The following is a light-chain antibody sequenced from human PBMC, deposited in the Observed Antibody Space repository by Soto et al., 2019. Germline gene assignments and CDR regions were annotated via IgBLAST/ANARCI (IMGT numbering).Light chain of an antibody. CDR2: GAS. V-gene: IGKV1-5*01. Sequence: DIQMTQSPSTLSASIGDTATITCRASQSISTSLAWYQQKPGKAPNLLISGASTLEEGVPSRFRGSGSGTEFTLTITSLQTDDFATYYCQQYITYSTFGQGTKV. J-gene: IGKJ1*01. CDR3: QQYITYST. CDR1: QSISTS.